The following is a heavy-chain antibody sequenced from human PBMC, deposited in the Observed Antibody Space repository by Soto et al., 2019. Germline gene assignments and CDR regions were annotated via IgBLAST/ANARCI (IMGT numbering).Heavy chain of an antibody. V-gene: IGHV1-18*01. D-gene: IGHD2-15*01. CDR2: ISAYNGNT. CDR3: ARGYCSGGSCWTFDY. CDR1: GYTFTSYG. Sequence: ASVKVSCKASGYTFTSYGISWLRQSAGQGLEWMGWISAYNGNTNYAQKLQGRVTMTTDTSTSTAYMELRSLRSDDTAVYYCARGYCSGGSCWTFDYWGQGTLVTVSS. J-gene: IGHJ4*02.